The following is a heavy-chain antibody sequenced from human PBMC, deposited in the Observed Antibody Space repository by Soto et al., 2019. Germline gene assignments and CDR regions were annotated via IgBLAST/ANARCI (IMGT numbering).Heavy chain of an antibody. V-gene: IGHV4-31*03. CDR2: IYYSGST. D-gene: IGHD4-4*01. CDR1: GGSISSGGYY. Sequence: SETLSLTCTVSGGSISSGGYYRSWIRQPPGKGLEWIGYIYYSGSTYYNPSLKSRVTISVDTSKNQFSLKLSSVTAADTAVYYCARAAYDYISNAFDIWGQGTMVTVS. CDR3: ARAAYDYISNAFDI. J-gene: IGHJ3*02.